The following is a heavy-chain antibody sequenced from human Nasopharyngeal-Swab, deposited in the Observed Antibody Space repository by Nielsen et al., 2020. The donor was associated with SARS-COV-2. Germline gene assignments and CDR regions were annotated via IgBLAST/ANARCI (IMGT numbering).Heavy chain of an antibody. Sequence: GESLKISCAASGFTFSSYAKSWVRQAPGKGLEWVSVIYSGGSSTYYADSVKGRFTISRDNSKNTLYLQMNSLRAEDTAVYYCAKDQGSYYDYWGQGTLVTVSS. CDR2: IYSGGSST. V-gene: IGHV3-23*03. J-gene: IGHJ4*02. CDR3: AKDQGSYYDY. D-gene: IGHD1-26*01. CDR1: GFTFSSYA.